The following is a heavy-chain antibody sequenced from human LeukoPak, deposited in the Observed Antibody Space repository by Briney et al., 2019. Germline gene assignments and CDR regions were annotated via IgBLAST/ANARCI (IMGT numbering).Heavy chain of an antibody. J-gene: IGHJ4*02. Sequence: GESLKISCKGSRYSFPSYSIVWVRQMPGKGLEWMGIIYPGDSDTKYSPSFQGQVTISADKSINTAYLQWSSLKASDTAMYYCARQGDYGYHFDYWGQGTLVTVSS. CDR1: RYSFPSYS. V-gene: IGHV5-51*01. CDR2: IYPGDSDT. CDR3: ARQGDYGYHFDY. D-gene: IGHD4-17*01.